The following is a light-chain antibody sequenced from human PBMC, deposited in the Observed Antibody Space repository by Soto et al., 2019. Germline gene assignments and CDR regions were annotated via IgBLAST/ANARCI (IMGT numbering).Light chain of an antibody. Sequence: EMVMTQSPATLSVSPGERATLSCRISQSVGKKLAWYQHKPGQAPRLLISGASTRAAGVPARFSGSGSGTEFTLTISSLQSEDFAVYYCQQYDIWPPWTFGQGTKVEIK. CDR2: GAS. V-gene: IGKV3-15*01. CDR3: QQYDIWPPWT. J-gene: IGKJ1*01. CDR1: QSVGKK.